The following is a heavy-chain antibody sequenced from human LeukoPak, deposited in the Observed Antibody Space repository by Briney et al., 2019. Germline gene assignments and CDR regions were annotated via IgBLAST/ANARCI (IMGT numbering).Heavy chain of an antibody. CDR3: ARGRISGIAAAGTIFDY. J-gene: IGHJ4*02. V-gene: IGHV4-34*01. CDR1: GGSFSGYY. D-gene: IGHD6-13*01. Sequence: SETLSLTCAVYGGSFSGYYGSWIRQPPGKGLEWIGVINHSGSTNYNPSLKSRVTISVDTSKNQFSLKLSSVTAADTAVYYCARGRISGIAAAGTIFDYWGQGTLVTVSS. CDR2: INHSGST.